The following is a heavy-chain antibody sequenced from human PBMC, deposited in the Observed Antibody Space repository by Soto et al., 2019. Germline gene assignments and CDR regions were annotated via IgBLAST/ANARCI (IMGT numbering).Heavy chain of an antibody. D-gene: IGHD5-18*01. CDR3: ATGKYLGYDIDY. J-gene: IGHJ4*02. Sequence: GASVPVSCLVSRYTLIELSMHWVRQAPGKGLEWMGGFDPEYGETIYEQKFQGRVTMTENTSTEPAHTELSSLRSEETAGDYCATGKYLGYDIDYWGQGTLVTVSS. V-gene: IGHV1-24*01. CDR2: FDPEYGET. CDR1: RYTLIELS.